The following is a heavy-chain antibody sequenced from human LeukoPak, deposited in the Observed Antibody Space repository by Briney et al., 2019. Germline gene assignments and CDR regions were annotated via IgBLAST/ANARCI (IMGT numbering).Heavy chain of an antibody. CDR3: AREVYRIGVGGFDP. CDR2: IDWKGRPT. J-gene: IGHJ5*02. CDR1: GFTFDDYG. V-gene: IGHV3-20*04. D-gene: IGHD6-19*01. Sequence: GGSLRLSCAASGFTFDDYGLSWVRQAPGKGLEWVSDIDWKGRPTSYADSVKGRFTISRDNAKKSLYLQMDSLRAEDTALYYCAREVYRIGVGGFDPWGQGVLVTVSS.